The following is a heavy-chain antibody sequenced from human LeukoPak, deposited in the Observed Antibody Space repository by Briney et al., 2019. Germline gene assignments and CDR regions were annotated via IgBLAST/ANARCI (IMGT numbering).Heavy chain of an antibody. CDR2: INPSGGST. V-gene: IGHV1-46*01. Sequence: GASVKVSCKASGYTFTSYYMHWVRQAPGQGLEWMGIINPSGGSTSYAQKFQGRVTMTRDTSTSTVYMELSSLRSEDTAVYYCARDLGGLWSPWGIDNWFDPWGQGTLVTVSS. J-gene: IGHJ5*02. CDR3: ARDLGGLWSPWGIDNWFDP. CDR1: GYTFTSYY. D-gene: IGHD3-10*01.